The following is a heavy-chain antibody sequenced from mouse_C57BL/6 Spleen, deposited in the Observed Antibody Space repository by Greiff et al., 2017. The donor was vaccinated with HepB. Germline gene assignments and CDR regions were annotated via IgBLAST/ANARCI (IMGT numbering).Heavy chain of an antibody. V-gene: IGHV3-6*01. CDR2: ISYDGSN. CDR1: GYSITSGYY. D-gene: IGHD2-5*01. Sequence: ESGPGLVKPSQSLSLTCSVTGYSITSGYYWNWIRQFPGNKLEWMGYISYDGSNNYNPSLKNRISITRDTSKNQFFLKLNSVTTEDTATYYCARDNYSRTWFAYWGQGTLVTVSA. CDR3: ARDNYSRTWFAY. J-gene: IGHJ3*01.